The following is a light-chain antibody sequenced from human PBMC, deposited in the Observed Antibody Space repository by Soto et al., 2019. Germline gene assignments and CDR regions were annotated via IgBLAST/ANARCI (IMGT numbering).Light chain of an antibody. CDR3: QQYFEWPPMT. CDR1: ETVATN. CDR2: GAS. J-gene: IGKJ1*01. Sequence: VMTQSTATLSVSPGESATLSCWASETVATNLAWYQQKPGQAPRLLISGASTRAAGISDRFRGSGSGTEFTLTISSLRSEDSAIYYCQQYFEWPPMTFGQGTKVDIK. V-gene: IGKV3-15*01.